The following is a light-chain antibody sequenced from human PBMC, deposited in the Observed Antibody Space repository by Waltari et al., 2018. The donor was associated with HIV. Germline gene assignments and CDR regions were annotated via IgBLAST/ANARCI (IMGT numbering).Light chain of an antibody. CDR3: MQSLQTSIT. CDR1: QSLLHSNGHNY. Sequence: DIVMTQSPLSLPVTPGEPASISCRSSQSLLHSNGHNYLEWYLQKPGQSPQLLIYLGSNRASGVPDRVSGSGSGTDYTLKISRVEAEDVGVYYCMQSLQTSITFGQGTRLEIK. J-gene: IGKJ5*01. CDR2: LGS. V-gene: IGKV2-28*01.